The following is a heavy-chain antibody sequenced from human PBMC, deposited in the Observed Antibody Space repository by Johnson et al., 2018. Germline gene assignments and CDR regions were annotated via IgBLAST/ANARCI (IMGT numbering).Heavy chain of an antibody. J-gene: IGHJ6*02. V-gene: IGHV3-21*01. Sequence: VQLVESGGGLVKPGGSLRLSCAASEFTFSNYTMNWVRQAPGKGLEWVSSISSSSSYIYYTDSVKGRFTISRDNAKNSLYLQMNSLRAEDTAVYYCARDPLSGPDYYYYYGMDVWGQGTTVTVSS. CDR3: ARDPLSGPDYYYYYGMDV. CDR2: ISSSSSYI. D-gene: IGHD6-25*01. CDR1: EFTFSNYT.